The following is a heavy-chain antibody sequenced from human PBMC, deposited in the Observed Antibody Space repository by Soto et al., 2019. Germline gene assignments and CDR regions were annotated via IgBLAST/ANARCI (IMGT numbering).Heavy chain of an antibody. J-gene: IGHJ3*01. CDR1: GFTFDNAW. Sequence: GSLRLSCAASGFTFDNAWMSWFRQAPGKGLEWVGRIKSKTHGGTTEYAAAVKGRFTISRDNFKNTVYLQMNSLSTDDTAVYYCAKGYIAAPGVLDGIDAWGQGTMVTVSS. CDR3: AKGYIAAPGVLDGIDA. D-gene: IGHD6-13*01. CDR2: IKSKTHGGTT. V-gene: IGHV3-15*01.